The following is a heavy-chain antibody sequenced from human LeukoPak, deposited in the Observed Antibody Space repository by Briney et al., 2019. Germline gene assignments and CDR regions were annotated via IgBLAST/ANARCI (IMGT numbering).Heavy chain of an antibody. CDR1: GGSISSYY. CDR2: INHSGST. J-gene: IGHJ2*01. D-gene: IGHD6-19*01. V-gene: IGHV4-34*01. CDR3: ARPPYSSGWYRSWYFDL. Sequence: SETLSLTCTVSGGSISSYYWSWIRQPPGKGLEWIGEINHSGSTNYNPSLKSRVTISVDTSKNQFSLKLSSVTAADTAVYYCARPPYSSGWYRSWYFDLWGRGTLVTVSS.